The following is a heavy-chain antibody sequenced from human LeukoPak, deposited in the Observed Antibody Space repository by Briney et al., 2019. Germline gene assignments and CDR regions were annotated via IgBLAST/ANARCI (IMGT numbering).Heavy chain of an antibody. D-gene: IGHD5-24*01. V-gene: IGHV4-30-4*08. CDR2: IYYSGST. Sequence: SQTLSLTCTVSGGPISSGDYYWSWIRQPPGKGLEWIGYIYYSGSTYYNPSLKSRVTISVDTSKNQFSLKLSSVTAADTAVYYCARGGYNYQDYFDYWGQGTLVTVSS. CDR1: GGPISSGDYY. CDR3: ARGGYNYQDYFDY. J-gene: IGHJ4*02.